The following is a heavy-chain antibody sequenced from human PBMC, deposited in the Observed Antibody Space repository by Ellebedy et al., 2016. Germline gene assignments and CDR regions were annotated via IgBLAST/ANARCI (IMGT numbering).Heavy chain of an antibody. Sequence: SETLSLTCTVSGGSISSYYWSWIRQPPGKGLEWIGYIYYSGSTNYNPSLKSRVTISVDTSKNQFSLKLSSVTAADTAVYYCARHRKIFGVVVPAARGFDPWGQGTLVTVSS. CDR3: ARHRKIFGVVVPAARGFDP. D-gene: IGHD2-2*01. V-gene: IGHV4-59*01. CDR1: GGSISSYY. J-gene: IGHJ5*02. CDR2: IYYSGST.